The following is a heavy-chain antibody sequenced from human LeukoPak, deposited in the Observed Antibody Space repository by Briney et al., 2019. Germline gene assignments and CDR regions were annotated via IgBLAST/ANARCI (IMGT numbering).Heavy chain of an antibody. CDR1: GGSISSSTYY. CDR2: INHSGST. D-gene: IGHD3-3*01. Sequence: SETLSLTCTVSGGSISSSTYYWGWIRQPPGKGLEWIGEINHSGSTNYNPSLKSRVTISVDTSKNQFSLKLSSVTAADTAVYYCASISYYDFWSGYLGSYYYMDVWGKGTTVTVSS. J-gene: IGHJ6*03. V-gene: IGHV4-39*07. CDR3: ASISYYDFWSGYLGSYYYMDV.